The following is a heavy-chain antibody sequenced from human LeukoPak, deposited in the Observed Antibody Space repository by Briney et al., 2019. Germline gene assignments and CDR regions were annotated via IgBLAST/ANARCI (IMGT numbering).Heavy chain of an antibody. Sequence: SETLSLTCTVSGGSISSYYWSWIRQPPGKGLEWIGYIYYSGSTNYNPSLKSRVTISVDTSKNQFSLKLSSVTAADTAVYYCAGGRGGYDLWSGYFGPNWFDPWGQGTLVTVSS. CDR1: GGSISSYY. CDR3: AGGRGGYDLWSGYFGPNWFDP. CDR2: IYYSGST. V-gene: IGHV4-59*01. D-gene: IGHD3-3*01. J-gene: IGHJ5*02.